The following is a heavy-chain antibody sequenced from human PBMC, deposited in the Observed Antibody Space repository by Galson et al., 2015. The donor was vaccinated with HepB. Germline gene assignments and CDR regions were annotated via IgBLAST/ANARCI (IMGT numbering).Heavy chain of an antibody. Sequence: KGRFSISRDNSKNTIYMQMNSLSAEDTAIYYCAKARWTTTSCYGGDFDYWGQGTLVTVSS. CDR3: AKARWTTTSCYGGDFDY. J-gene: IGHJ4*02. D-gene: IGHD2-2*01. V-gene: IGHV3-23*01.